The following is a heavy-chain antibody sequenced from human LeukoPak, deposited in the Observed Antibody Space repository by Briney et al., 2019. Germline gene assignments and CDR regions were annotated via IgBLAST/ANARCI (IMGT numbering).Heavy chain of an antibody. V-gene: IGHV3-30*02. CDR2: IRYDGSNK. CDR1: GFTFSSYG. Sequence: GGSLRLSCAASGFTFSSYGMHWVRQAPGKGLEWVAFIRYDGSNKYYADSVKGRFTISRDNSKNTLYLQMNGLRAEDTAVYYCAKTQNYDFWSGYLYYFDYWGQGTLVTVSS. CDR3: AKTQNYDFWSGYLYYFDY. J-gene: IGHJ4*02. D-gene: IGHD3-3*01.